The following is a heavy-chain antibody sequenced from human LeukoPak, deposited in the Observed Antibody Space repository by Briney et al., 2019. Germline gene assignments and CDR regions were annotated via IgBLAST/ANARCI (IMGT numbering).Heavy chain of an antibody. Sequence: AGTLRLSCAASGFTFSSYVMSWVRQAPGKGLEWVSAVTGGSDSTYYADSVRGRFTISRDNSKNTLYLQMNSLRAEGTAVYYCAKGSSGARPYIFDYWGQGALITVSS. V-gene: IGHV3-23*01. CDR1: GFTFSSYV. J-gene: IGHJ4*02. CDR2: VTGGSDST. D-gene: IGHD1-1*01. CDR3: AKGSSGARPYIFDY.